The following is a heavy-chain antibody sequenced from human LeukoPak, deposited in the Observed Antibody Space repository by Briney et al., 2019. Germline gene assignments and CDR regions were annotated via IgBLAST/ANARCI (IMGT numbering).Heavy chain of an antibody. CDR2: IISDGSST. Sequence: GGSLRLSCAASGFTFSRYSMHWVRQAPGKGLVWVSRIISDGSSTIYADSVKGRFTISRDNAKNSLYLQMNSLRDEDTAVYYCARDWYFDYWGQGTLVTVSS. V-gene: IGHV3-74*01. CDR1: GFTFSRYS. CDR3: ARDWYFDY. J-gene: IGHJ4*02.